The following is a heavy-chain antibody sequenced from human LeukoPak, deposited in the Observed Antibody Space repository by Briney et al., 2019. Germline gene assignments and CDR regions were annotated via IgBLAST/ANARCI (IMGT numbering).Heavy chain of an antibody. CDR3: ARTTIGGMDV. Sequence: SETLSLTCTVSGGSVSSGSYYWSWIRQPPGKGLEWIGYIYYSGSTNYNPSLKSRVTISVDTSKNRFSLKLSSVTAADMAVYYCARTTIGGMDVWGQGTTVTVSS. J-gene: IGHJ6*02. CDR1: GGSVSSGSYY. D-gene: IGHD4-17*01. CDR2: IYYSGST. V-gene: IGHV4-61*01.